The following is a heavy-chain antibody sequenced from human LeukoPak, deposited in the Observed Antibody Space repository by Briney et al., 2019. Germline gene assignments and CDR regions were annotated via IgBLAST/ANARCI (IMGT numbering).Heavy chain of an antibody. J-gene: IGHJ3*02. V-gene: IGHV1-18*01. CDR2: ISAYNGNT. CDR3: ARGAYYYGSGSPDAFDI. CDR1: GYTFTSYG. D-gene: IGHD3-10*01. Sequence: ASVKVSCKASGYTFTSYGISWVRQAPGQGLEWMGWISAYNGNTNYAQKLQGRVTMTTDTSTSTAYMELRSLRSDDTAMYYCARGAYYYGSGSPDAFDIWGQGTMVTVSS.